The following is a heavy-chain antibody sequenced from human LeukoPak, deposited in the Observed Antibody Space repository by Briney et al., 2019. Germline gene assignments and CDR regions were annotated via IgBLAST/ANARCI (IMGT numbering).Heavy chain of an antibody. D-gene: IGHD2-8*02. CDR2: ISGSGTNT. CDR1: GFTFDTYA. Sequence: GGSLRLSCAASGFTFDTYALSWVRRAPGKGLEWVSAISGSGTNTYYADSVKGRFTISRDNSKNTLYLQMNSLRAEDTAVYYCAKIGMAGGPHLDYWGQGTLVTVSS. CDR3: AKIGMAGGPHLDY. J-gene: IGHJ4*02. V-gene: IGHV3-23*01.